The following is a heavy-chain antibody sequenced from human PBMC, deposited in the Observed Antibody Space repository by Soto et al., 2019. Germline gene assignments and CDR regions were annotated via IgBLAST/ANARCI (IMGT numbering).Heavy chain of an antibody. V-gene: IGHV4-30-2*01. D-gene: IGHD2-2*01. CDR3: ARVPDY. CDR1: GSSIRNGGYY. Sequence: NPSETLSPTCTISGSSIRNGGYYRSWIRQPPGKGLEWIGYMYHSGSTYYNPSLKSRVTISIDRSKNQFSLKLSSVTTADTAVYYCARVPDYWGQGILVTVS. J-gene: IGHJ4*02. CDR2: MYHSGST.